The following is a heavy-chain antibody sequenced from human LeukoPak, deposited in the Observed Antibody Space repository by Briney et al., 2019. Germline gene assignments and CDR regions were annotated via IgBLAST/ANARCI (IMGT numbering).Heavy chain of an antibody. Sequence: GGSLRLSCAAAGLTFSSYAMYWVRQAPGKGLEWVSYISTSGTTIYYADSVKGRFTISRDNAKNLVYLQMNSLRAEDTAVYYCVPPAAGLHLTIRTEYFQHWGQGTLVTVSS. D-gene: IGHD6-13*01. J-gene: IGHJ1*01. CDR1: GLTFSSYA. CDR3: VPPAAGLHLTIRTEYFQH. V-gene: IGHV3-48*03. CDR2: ISTSGTTI.